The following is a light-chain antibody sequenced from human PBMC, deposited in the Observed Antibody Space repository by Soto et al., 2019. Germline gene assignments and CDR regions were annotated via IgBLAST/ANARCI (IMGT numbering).Light chain of an antibody. CDR3: QRYSSGPV. J-gene: IGKJ3*01. CDR1: QDIRNF. V-gene: IGKV1-27*01. CDR2: AAS. Sequence: DIQMTQSPTSLSASAGDRVTITCRASQDIRNFVAWYQQKPGKAPKLLIYAASTLQSGVPSRFSGSGSGTDFTLTINSLQPEDVATYSCQRYSSGPVFGPGTKVEIK.